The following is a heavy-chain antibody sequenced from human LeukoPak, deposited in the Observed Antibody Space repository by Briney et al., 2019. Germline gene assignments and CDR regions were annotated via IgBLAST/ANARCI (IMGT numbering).Heavy chain of an antibody. CDR2: ISRSGSTI. Sequence: GGALRLSCAASGATFSDNEMNWVRQAPGKGLEWVSYISRSGSTIHYADSVKGRFTISRDNAKNSLYLQMNSLRAEDTAVYYCARDARILVRGTSHYSDMDVWGQGTTVTVSS. V-gene: IGHV3-48*03. J-gene: IGHJ6*02. CDR1: GATFSDNE. CDR3: ARDARILVRGTSHYSDMDV. D-gene: IGHD3-10*01.